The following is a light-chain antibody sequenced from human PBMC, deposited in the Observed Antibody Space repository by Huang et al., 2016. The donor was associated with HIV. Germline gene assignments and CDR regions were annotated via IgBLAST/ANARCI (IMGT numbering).Light chain of an antibody. V-gene: IGKV1-33*01. CDR1: QDINNF. CDR2: DAS. Sequence: DIQMTQSPSSLSASVGDRVTITCQASQDINNFLNWYKQKPGKAPKLLILDASNLQKGVPSRFSGSCSGTHFTFTITILQRDDIGTYYCQQYDDVPISFGGGTKV. CDR3: QQYDDVPIS. J-gene: IGKJ4*01.